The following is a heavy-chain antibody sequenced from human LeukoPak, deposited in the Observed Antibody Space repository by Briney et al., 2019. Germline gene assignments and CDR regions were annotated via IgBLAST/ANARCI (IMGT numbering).Heavy chain of an antibody. V-gene: IGHV2-5*01. Sequence: ESGPTLANPTQPLTLTCTFSGFSLSTSGVGVGWIRQPPGKALEWLPLIYWNDDKRYIPSLKSRLTITKDTSKNQVVLTMTNMDPVDTATYYCAHVTYYYDSSGAFDYWGQGTLVTVSS. CDR2: IYWNDDK. D-gene: IGHD3-22*01. J-gene: IGHJ4*02. CDR3: AHVTYYYDSSGAFDY. CDR1: GFSLSTSGVG.